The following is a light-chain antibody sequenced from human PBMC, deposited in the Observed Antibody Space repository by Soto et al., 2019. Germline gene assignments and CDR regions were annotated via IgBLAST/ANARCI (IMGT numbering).Light chain of an antibody. CDR2: VNF. CDR3: QSYDNTLSDVV. CDR1: SSNIGAGYD. V-gene: IGLV1-40*01. J-gene: IGLJ2*01. Sequence: QSVLTQPPSVSGAPGQKVTISCTGSSSNIGAGYDVHWYQRLPGSAPKLFIYVNFNRPFGVPDRFSGSKSGASAALAITGLQAEDEADYYCQSYDNTLSDVVFGGGTKLTVL.